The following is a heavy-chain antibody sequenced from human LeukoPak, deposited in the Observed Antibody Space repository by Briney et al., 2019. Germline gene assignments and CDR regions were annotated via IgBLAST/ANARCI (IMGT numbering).Heavy chain of an antibody. V-gene: IGHV4-61*01. J-gene: IGHJ2*01. CDR1: GGSVSDGYYY. Sequence: SETLSLTCTVSGGSVSDGYYYWNWIRQPPGKGLEWIGYIFHSGSINNNPSLKSRVTISVDTSKNQLSLKLTSVTAADTAVYYCARAPQPTSYGDYGKRYFDLWGRGTLVTVSS. D-gene: IGHD4-17*01. CDR2: IFHSGSI. CDR3: ARAPQPTSYGDYGKRYFDL.